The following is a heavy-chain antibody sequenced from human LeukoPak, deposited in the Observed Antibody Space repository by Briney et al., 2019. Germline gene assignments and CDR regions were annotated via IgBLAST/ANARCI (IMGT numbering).Heavy chain of an antibody. V-gene: IGHV3-30*03. CDR3: GTRGCSGGSCYSADY. Sequence: PGGSLSLSCAASGFTFSTYGMHWVRQRPGRELEWLAFISYDGSYKSYADSVKGRFTISRDNPKNTLSLQMNSLSSEDTAVYYCGTRGCSGGSCYSADYWGQGTLVTVSS. D-gene: IGHD2-15*01. J-gene: IGHJ4*02. CDR1: GFTFSTYG. CDR2: ISYDGSYK.